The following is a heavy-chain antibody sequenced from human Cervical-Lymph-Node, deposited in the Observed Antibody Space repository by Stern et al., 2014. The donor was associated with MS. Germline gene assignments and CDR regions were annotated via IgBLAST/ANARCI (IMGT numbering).Heavy chain of an antibody. D-gene: IGHD3-22*01. CDR3: ARRDYYDSSGYYGDAFDI. CDR1: GGTFSSYA. V-gene: IGHV1-69*01. CDR2: IIPMFGTA. Sequence: HAQLVQSWAEVKKPGSSVKVSCKASGGTFSSYAITCVRQAPGRGLEWMGEIIPMFGTAKYAQKIQGRVTNNADGTTTPDYKALGSLRSEDTAVYYCARRDYYDSSGYYGDAFDIWGQGTMVTVSS. J-gene: IGHJ3*02.